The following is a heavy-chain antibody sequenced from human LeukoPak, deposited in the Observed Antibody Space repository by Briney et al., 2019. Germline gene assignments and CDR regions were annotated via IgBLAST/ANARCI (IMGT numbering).Heavy chain of an antibody. J-gene: IGHJ6*02. V-gene: IGHV4-34*01. D-gene: IGHD2-8*01. CDR3: ARVVVLMVYAIKYYYGMGV. CDR1: GGSFSGYY. Sequence: SETLSLTCAVYGGSFSGYYWSWIRQPPGKGLEWIGEINHSGSTNYNPSLKSRVTISVDTPKNQFSLKLSSVTAADTAVYYCARVVVLMVYAIKYYYGMGVWGQGTTVTVSS. CDR2: INHSGST.